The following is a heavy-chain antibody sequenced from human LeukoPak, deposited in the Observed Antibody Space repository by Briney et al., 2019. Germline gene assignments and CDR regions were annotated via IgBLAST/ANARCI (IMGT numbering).Heavy chain of an antibody. Sequence: TGGSLRLSCAASGFTLSSYAMSWVRQAPGKGLEWVSGIRGSGGSTYYADSVKGRITISRDNSKSTLYLQMNSLRAEDTAVYFCAKSFEKYSSSSIDYYMDVWGKGTTVTVSS. CDR3: AKSFEKYSSSSIDYYMDV. CDR2: IRGSGGST. D-gene: IGHD6-6*01. CDR1: GFTLSSYA. V-gene: IGHV3-23*01. J-gene: IGHJ6*03.